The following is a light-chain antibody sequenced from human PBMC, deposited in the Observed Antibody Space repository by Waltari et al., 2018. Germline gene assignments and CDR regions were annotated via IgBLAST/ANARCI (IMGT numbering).Light chain of an antibody. V-gene: IGKV3-20*01. Sequence: EVILTQSPDTLSLSPGARATLSCRASQNITNNYLAWYQQKPGLAPRLLIYDSSSRATGVPDRFSGSGSGTDFTLTIGRLEPEDYAVYYCQKYENSPLTFGGGTQVETK. J-gene: IGKJ4*01. CDR2: DSS. CDR3: QKYENSPLT. CDR1: QNITNNY.